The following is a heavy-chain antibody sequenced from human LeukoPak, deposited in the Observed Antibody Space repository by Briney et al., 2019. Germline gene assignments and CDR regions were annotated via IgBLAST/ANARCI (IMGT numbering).Heavy chain of an antibody. Sequence: GGSLRLSCAASGFTFSSYAMSWVRQAPGKGLEWVSAISGSGGSTYYADSVKGRFTISRDNSKNTLYLQMNSLRAEDTAVYYCTKEYYYDSSGYPGAFDIWGQGTMVTVSS. CDR3: TKEYYYDSSGYPGAFDI. CDR1: GFTFSSYA. CDR2: ISGSGGST. J-gene: IGHJ3*02. V-gene: IGHV3-23*01. D-gene: IGHD3-22*01.